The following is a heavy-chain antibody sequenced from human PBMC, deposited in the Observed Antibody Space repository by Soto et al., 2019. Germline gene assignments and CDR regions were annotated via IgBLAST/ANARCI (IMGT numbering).Heavy chain of an antibody. V-gene: IGHV3-21*01. J-gene: IGHJ4*02. CDR1: GFTFSSYS. CDR3: ARDRGQQLVRSGFDY. D-gene: IGHD6-13*01. CDR2: ISSSSSYI. Sequence: PGGSLRLSCAASGFTFSSYSMNWVRQAPGKGLEWVSSISSSSSYIYYADSVKGRFTISRDNAKNSLYLQMNSLRAEDTAVYYCARDRGQQLVRSGFDYWGQGTLVTVS.